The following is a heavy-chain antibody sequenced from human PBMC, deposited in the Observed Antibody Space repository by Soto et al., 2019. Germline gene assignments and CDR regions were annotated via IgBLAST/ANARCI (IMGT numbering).Heavy chain of an antibody. D-gene: IGHD2-2*01. V-gene: IGHV4-39*01. CDR2: IFYGRST. Sequence: SETLSLTCTVSGGSISGSLYYWGWIRQPPGKGLEWIGSIFYGRSTYYNPSLKSRVTISVDTSKNQFSLKLSSVTAADTAVYYCASSLGYCSSTSCSDRYYYYYMDVWGKGTTVTVSS. CDR1: GGSISGSLYY. J-gene: IGHJ6*03. CDR3: ASSLGYCSSTSCSDRYYYYYMDV.